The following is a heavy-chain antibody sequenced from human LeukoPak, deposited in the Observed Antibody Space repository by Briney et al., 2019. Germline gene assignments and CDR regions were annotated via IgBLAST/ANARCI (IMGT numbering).Heavy chain of an antibody. J-gene: IGHJ5*02. Sequence: SETLSLTCTVSGGSISSADYYWSWIRQPPGKGLEWIGYIYYSGSTSYNPSLKSRVSISLDTSKNQFSLKLSSVTAADTAVYYCARSIAAAVNWFDPWGQGTLVTVSS. CDR2: IYYSGST. D-gene: IGHD6-13*01. CDR3: ARSIAAAVNWFDP. CDR1: GGSISSADYY. V-gene: IGHV4-30-4*08.